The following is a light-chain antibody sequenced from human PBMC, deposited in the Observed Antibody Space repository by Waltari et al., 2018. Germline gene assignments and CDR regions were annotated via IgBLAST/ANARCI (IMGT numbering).Light chain of an antibody. CDR1: QDISSY. Sequence: IQLTQSPPSLSASVGDRVTITCRASQDISSYLAWYQQKPGKAPNLLIYAASSLQTGVPSRFSGSGSGTDCTLTISSLQPEDFATYYCQQLNSYPLTFGGGTKVEIK. CDR2: AAS. J-gene: IGKJ4*01. V-gene: IGKV1-9*01. CDR3: QQLNSYPLT.